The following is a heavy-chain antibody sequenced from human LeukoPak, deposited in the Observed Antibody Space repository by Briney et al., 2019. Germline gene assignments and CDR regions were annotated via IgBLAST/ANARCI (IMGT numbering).Heavy chain of an antibody. CDR1: GFTFSSSG. CDR2: IRYDGSDK. V-gene: IGHV3-30*02. Sequence: GGSLRLSCAASGFTFSSSGMHWVRLTPGKGLEWVAFIRYDGSDKNYADSVKGRFTISRDNSKSMVYLQIYSLRTDDTAVYYCAKTRNGGFDVWGQGTMVTVSS. J-gene: IGHJ3*01. D-gene: IGHD4-23*01. CDR3: AKTRNGGFDV.